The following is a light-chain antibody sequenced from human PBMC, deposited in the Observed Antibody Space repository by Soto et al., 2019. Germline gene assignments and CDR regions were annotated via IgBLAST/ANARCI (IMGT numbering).Light chain of an antibody. CDR2: KAS. Sequence: DIQMTQSPSTLSGSVGDRVTITCRASQTISSWLAWYQQKPGKAPKLLIYKASTLKSGVPSRFSGSGSGTHFVLTISNFQPEDSATYFCQQTYTNPQTFGQGTKVDIK. J-gene: IGKJ1*01. CDR1: QTISSW. V-gene: IGKV1-5*03. CDR3: QQTYTNPQT.